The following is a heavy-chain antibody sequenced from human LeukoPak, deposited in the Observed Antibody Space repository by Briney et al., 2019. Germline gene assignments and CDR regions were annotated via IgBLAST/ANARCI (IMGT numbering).Heavy chain of an antibody. D-gene: IGHD5-24*01. CDR3: VRDRDFDS. Sequence: PGGSLRLSCAVSGFTLNEHAMSWVRQAPGKGLEWVSAISGSGGSTYYADSVKGRFTISRDNSKNTLYLQMNSLRAEDTAVYFCVRDRDFDSWGQGTLVTVSS. CDR2: ISGSGGST. J-gene: IGHJ4*02. V-gene: IGHV3-23*01. CDR1: GFTLNEHA.